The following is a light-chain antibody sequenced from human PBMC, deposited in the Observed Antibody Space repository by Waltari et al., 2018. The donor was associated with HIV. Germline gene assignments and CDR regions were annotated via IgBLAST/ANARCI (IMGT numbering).Light chain of an antibody. CDR2: HAS. V-gene: IGKV1-33*01. J-gene: IGKJ4*01. CDR3: QQYHTLPLT. CDR1: QDIGNY. Sequence: DIQMTQSRSSLPASIGDRVTITCQASQDIGNYLSWYQQKPGKAPTLLIFHASNLEAGVPSRFSGGGSGTLFTFTIASLQAEDIASYFCQQYHTLPLTFGGGSRVQIK.